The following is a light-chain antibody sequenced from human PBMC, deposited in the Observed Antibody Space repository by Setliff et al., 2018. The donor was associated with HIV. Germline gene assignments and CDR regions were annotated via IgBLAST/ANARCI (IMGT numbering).Light chain of an antibody. Sequence: QSVLTQPPSVSAAPGQKVTISCSGSSSNIGNNYVSWYQQLPGTAPKLLIYDNNKRPSKIPNRFSGSKSGTSATLGITGLQTRDEADYYCGTWDSSLSAGVFGGGTKVTVL. CDR1: SSNIGNNY. CDR3: GTWDSSLSAGV. CDR2: DNN. V-gene: IGLV1-51*01. J-gene: IGLJ2*01.